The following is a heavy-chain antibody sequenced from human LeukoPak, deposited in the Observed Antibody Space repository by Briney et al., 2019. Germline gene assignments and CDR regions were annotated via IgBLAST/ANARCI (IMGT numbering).Heavy chain of an antibody. CDR1: GYSFTSYW. V-gene: IGHV5-51*01. D-gene: IGHD2-2*01. CDR3: ARPASVAVPLLGISYFDY. CDR2: IYPGESDT. Sequence: GQSLQSSSKGSGYSFTSYWIAWVRQMPGKGLEWMGIIYPGESDTRYSPSFQGQVTISADKSISTAYLQWSSLKASDTAMYYCARPASVAVPLLGISYFDYWGQGTLVTVSS. J-gene: IGHJ4*02.